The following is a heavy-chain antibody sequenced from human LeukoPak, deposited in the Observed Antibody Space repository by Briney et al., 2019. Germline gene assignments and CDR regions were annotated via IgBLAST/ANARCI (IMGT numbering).Heavy chain of an antibody. J-gene: IGHJ4*02. V-gene: IGHV3-30*18. CDR2: ISYDGSNK. CDR3: AKDQGELGIDY. Sequence: GGSLRLSCAASGFTFSSYGMHWVRQAPGKGLEWVAVISYDGSNKYYADSVKGRFTISRDNSKNTLYLQMNSLRAEDTAVYYCAKDQGELGIDYWGQGTLVTVSS. D-gene: IGHD1-26*01. CDR1: GFTFSSYG.